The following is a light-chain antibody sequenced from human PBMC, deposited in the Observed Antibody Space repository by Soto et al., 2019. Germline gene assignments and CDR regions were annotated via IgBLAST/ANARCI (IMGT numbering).Light chain of an antibody. CDR3: CSYAGMYTYV. Sequence: QSVLTQPPSVSGAPGQRVTISCTGTSSNIGAAYDVHWYQQLPGTAPKLIIYDVDKRPSGVPDRFSGSKSGNTASLTISGLQAEDETDYYCCSYAGMYTYVFGTGTKLTVL. V-gene: IGLV1-40*01. J-gene: IGLJ1*01. CDR1: SSNIGAAYD. CDR2: DVD.